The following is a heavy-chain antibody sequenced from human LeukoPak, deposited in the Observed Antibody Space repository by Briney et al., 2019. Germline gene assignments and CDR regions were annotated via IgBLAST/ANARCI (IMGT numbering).Heavy chain of an antibody. CDR2: ISYDGSNK. J-gene: IGHJ4*02. Sequence: PGGSLRLSCAASGFTFSSYAMHWVRQAPGKGLGWVAVISYDGSNKYYADSVKGRFTISRDNSKNTLYLQMNSLRAEDTAVYYCARDRLGEPREYYFDYWGQGTLVTVSS. D-gene: IGHD2-21*01. CDR1: GFTFSSYA. CDR3: ARDRLGEPREYYFDY. V-gene: IGHV3-30*04.